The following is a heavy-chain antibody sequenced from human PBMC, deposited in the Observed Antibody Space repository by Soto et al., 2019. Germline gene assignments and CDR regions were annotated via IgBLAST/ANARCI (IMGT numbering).Heavy chain of an antibody. J-gene: IGHJ4*02. Sequence: QLQLQESGPGLVKPSQTLSLTCTVSGGSISSGGSYWSWVRQHPGKGLEWIGYIFYSGTPYFNPSLKSRVTMSLDTSKNQFSLKLSSVTAADTAVYYCATSSVTIFGMLVSYYFDYWGQGTLVTVPS. CDR3: ATSSVTIFGMLVSYYFDY. CDR2: IFYSGTP. CDR1: GGSISSGGSY. V-gene: IGHV4-31*03. D-gene: IGHD3-3*01.